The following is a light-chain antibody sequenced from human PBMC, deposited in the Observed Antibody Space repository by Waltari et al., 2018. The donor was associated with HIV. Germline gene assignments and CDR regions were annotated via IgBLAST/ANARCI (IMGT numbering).Light chain of an antibody. CDR1: QSGLYSSNNKDY. J-gene: IGKJ4*01. CDR3: QQYYSTPVT. CDR2: WAS. Sequence: DIVMTQSPDSLAVSLGERAAINCKSTQSGLYSSNNKDYLDWYQQKPAQPPKWLFYWASTRESGVPDRFGGSGSGTNFTLTINSLQAEDVAVYYCQQYYSTPVTFGGGTKVEIK. V-gene: IGKV4-1*01.